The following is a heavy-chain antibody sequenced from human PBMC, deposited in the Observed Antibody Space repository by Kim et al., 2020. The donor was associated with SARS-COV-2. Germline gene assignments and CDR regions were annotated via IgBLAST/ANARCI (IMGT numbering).Heavy chain of an antibody. Sequence: VKGRFSISRDNSKTLLYLQMSSLGAEETAVYYCVKLVDCSRTSCYREFDYWGQGTLVTVSS. D-gene: IGHD2-2*02. J-gene: IGHJ4*02. V-gene: IGHV3-64D*09. CDR3: VKLVDCSRTSCYREFDY.